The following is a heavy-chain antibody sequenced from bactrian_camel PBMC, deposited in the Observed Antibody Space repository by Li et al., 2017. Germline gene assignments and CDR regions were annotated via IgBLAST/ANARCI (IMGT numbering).Heavy chain of an antibody. D-gene: IGHD6*01. CDR3: AADFRSRTYGRPWTEKEEYDN. V-gene: IGHV3S10*01. CDR2: IDSDGIA. CDR1: ESAFRSNL. Sequence: VQLVESGGGLVQPGGSLRLSRAADESAFRSNLMSWVRQAPGKEREGVAAIDSDGIASYADSVKGRFTVSRDNANNTVNLMMNSLKPEGTAMYYCAADFRSRTYGRPWTEKEEYDNWGRGTQVTVS. J-gene: IGHJ4*01.